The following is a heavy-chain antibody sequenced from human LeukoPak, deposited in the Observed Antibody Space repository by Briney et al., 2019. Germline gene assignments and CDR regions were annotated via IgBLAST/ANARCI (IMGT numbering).Heavy chain of an antibody. D-gene: IGHD3-16*01. J-gene: IGHJ4*02. Sequence: TGGSLRLSRAASGFTVSSNYMSWVRQAPGKGLEWVSVIYSGGSTYYADSVKGRFTISRDNSKNTLYLQMNSLRAEDTAVFYCAGSYVSRSFDYWGQGTLVTVSS. CDR2: IYSGGST. CDR1: GFTVSSNY. V-gene: IGHV3-66*01. CDR3: AGSYVSRSFDY.